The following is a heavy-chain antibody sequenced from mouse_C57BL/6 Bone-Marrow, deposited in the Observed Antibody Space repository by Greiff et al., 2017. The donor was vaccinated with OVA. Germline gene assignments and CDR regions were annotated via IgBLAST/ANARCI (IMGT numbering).Heavy chain of an antibody. CDR2: IDPETGGT. V-gene: IGHV1-15*01. J-gene: IGHJ4*01. D-gene: IGHD2-1*01. Sequence: VQLQQSGAELVRPGASVTLSCKASGYTFTDYEMHWVKQTPVHGLEWIGAIDPETGGTAYNQKFKGKAILTADKSSSTAYMELRSLTSEDSAVYYCTNYYGNSYAMDYWGQGTSVTVSS. CDR1: GYTFTDYE. CDR3: TNYYGNSYAMDY.